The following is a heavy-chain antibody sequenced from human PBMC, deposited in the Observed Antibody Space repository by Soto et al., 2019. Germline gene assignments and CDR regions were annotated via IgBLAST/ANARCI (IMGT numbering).Heavy chain of an antibody. CDR2: IWYDGSNK. V-gene: IGHV3-33*01. Sequence: GGSLRLSCAASGFTFSSYGMHWVRQAPGKGLEWVAVIWYDGSNKYYADSVKGRFTISRDNSKNTLYLQMNSLRAEDTAVYYCARDGCPSKITIFGVDPDQCAFDIWGQGTMVTVSS. J-gene: IGHJ3*02. D-gene: IGHD3-3*01. CDR1: GFTFSSYG. CDR3: ARDGCPSKITIFGVDPDQCAFDI.